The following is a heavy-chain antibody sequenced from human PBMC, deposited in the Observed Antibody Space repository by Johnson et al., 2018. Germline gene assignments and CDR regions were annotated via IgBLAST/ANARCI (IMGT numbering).Heavy chain of an antibody. CDR3: TRGTVTASKIWFVH. D-gene: IGHD4-17*01. CDR1: GSTFRSYD. CDR2: VGSAGDT. V-gene: IGHV3-13*01. Sequence: VQLVQSGGGLVQPRGSLGLSCAASGSTFRSYDMHWVRQVTGNGLEWVSAVGSAGDTYFPGSVKGRFTISRDNAKTSLYLQMNDLRPEDTAVYYCTRGTVTASKIWFVHWGQGTPVIVSS. J-gene: IGHJ1*01.